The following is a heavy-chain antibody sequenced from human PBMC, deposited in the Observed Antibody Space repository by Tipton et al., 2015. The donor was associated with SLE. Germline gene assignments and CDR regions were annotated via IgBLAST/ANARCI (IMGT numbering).Heavy chain of an antibody. J-gene: IGHJ4*02. Sequence: TLSLTCTVSGGSINTYYWSWLRQPAGKGLEWIGRIYSSGSTSYSYSLKSRVTMSVDTSRNQFSLRLKSVTAADTAVYFCARERHAYFFDYWGQGTLVAVSS. CDR1: GGSINTYY. CDR3: ARERHAYFFDY. V-gene: IGHV4-4*07. CDR2: IYSSGST.